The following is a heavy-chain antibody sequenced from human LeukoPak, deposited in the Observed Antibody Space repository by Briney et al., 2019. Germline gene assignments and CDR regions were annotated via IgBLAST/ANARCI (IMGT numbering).Heavy chain of an antibody. CDR2: IYTSGST. V-gene: IGHV4-61*02. Sequence: SQTLSLTCTVSGGSISSGSYYWSWIRQPAGKGLEWIGRIYTSGSTNYNPSLKSRVTISVDTSKNQFSLKLSSVTAADTAVYYCARAVGAAPDYYDSSGPEGYYYYMDVWGKGTTVTVSS. D-gene: IGHD3-22*01. J-gene: IGHJ6*03. CDR3: ARAVGAAPDYYDSSGPEGYYYYMDV. CDR1: GGSISSGSYY.